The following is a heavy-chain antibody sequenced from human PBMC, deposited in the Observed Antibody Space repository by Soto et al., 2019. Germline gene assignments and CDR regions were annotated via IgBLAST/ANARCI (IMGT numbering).Heavy chain of an antibody. V-gene: IGHV4-39*07. Sequence: SETLSLTCSVSGDSITTNGYYWGWIRQPPGKGLQWIGNVYSTGSTFSHPSLTSRVTISVDTSKNQFSLKLSSVTAADTAVYYCARAVAGTEGIDYWGQGTLVTVSS. CDR2: VYSTGST. J-gene: IGHJ4*02. D-gene: IGHD6-19*01. CDR3: ARAVAGTEGIDY. CDR1: GDSITTNGYY.